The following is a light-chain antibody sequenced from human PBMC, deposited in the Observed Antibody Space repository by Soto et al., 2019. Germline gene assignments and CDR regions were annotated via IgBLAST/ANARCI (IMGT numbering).Light chain of an antibody. CDR1: NSDIGDYNY. V-gene: IGLV2-14*01. J-gene: IGLJ3*02. CDR3: ASNTTSHPRV. CDR2: EVN. Sequence: QSALTQPASVSGSPGQSITISCTGSNSDIGDYNYVSWYQQHPGKAPRLIIFEVNDRPSGVSHRFSGSKSGNTASLTISGLQAEDAADYYCASNTTSHPRVFGGGTKLTVL.